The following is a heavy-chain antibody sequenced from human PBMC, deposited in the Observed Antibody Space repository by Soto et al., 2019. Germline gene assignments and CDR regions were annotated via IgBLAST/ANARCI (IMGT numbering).Heavy chain of an antibody. V-gene: IGHV3-64*01. CDR2: ISSNGVGT. CDR3: ARRARPDFYYMDV. CDR1: GFTLSGYA. Sequence: EVQLAESGGGLAQPGGSLRLSCAASGFTLSGYAMDWVRQAPGKGLEYVSGISSNGVGTYYANSVQGRFTISGDNSTHTGYLQMGSLRPEDMAVYYCARRARPDFYYMDVWGKGTTVTVSS. J-gene: IGHJ6*03. D-gene: IGHD6-6*01.